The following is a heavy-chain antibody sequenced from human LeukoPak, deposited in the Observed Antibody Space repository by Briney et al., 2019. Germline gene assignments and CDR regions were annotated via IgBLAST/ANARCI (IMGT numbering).Heavy chain of an antibody. CDR2: ISYDGSNK. D-gene: IGHD1-26*01. V-gene: IGHV3-30*03. J-gene: IGHJ4*02. CDR3: AGSIRGEWESFDY. CDR1: GCTFSSYG. Sequence: GGSLRLSCAASGCTFSSYGKHWVRQAPGKGLKWVAVISYDGSNKYYADSVKGRFTISRDNSKNTLYLQVNSLRAGDTAVYYCAGSIRGEWESFDYWGQGTLVTVSS.